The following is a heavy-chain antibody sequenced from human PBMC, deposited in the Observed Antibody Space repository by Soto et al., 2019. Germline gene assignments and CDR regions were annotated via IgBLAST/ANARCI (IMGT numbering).Heavy chain of an antibody. V-gene: IGHV1-69*13. CDR1: GGTFSSYA. CDR3: ARTSWPTGVRGITGTISGWFDP. CDR2: IIPIFGTA. D-gene: IGHD1-7*01. J-gene: IGHJ5*02. Sequence: ASVKVSCKASGGTFSSYAISWVRQAPGQGLEWMGGIIPIFGTANYAQKFQGRVTITADESTSTAYMELSSLRSEDTAVYYCARTSWPTGVRGITGTISGWFDPWGQGTLVTVSS.